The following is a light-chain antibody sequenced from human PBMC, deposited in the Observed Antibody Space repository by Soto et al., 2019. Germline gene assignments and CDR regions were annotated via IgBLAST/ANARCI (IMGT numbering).Light chain of an antibody. V-gene: IGLV2-8*01. CDR3: SSYAGSNVV. CDR1: SSDVGGHKY. J-gene: IGLJ2*01. CDR2: EVN. Sequence: QSVLTQPPSASGSPGQPVTISCTGSSSDVGGHKYVSWYQQHPGTAPKLIISEVNKRASGVPDRFSGSKSGNTASLTVSGLQAEDEADYYCSSYAGSNVVFGGGTQLTVL.